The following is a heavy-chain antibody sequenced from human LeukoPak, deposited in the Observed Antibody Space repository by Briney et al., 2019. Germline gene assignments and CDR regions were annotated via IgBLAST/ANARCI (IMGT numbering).Heavy chain of an antibody. D-gene: IGHD2-2*01. CDR3: ARDSCSSTSCYQNFDY. CDR1: GFTFSSYS. CDR2: ISSSSSTI. V-gene: IGHV3-48*01. Sequence: SGGSLRLSCAASGFTFSSYSMNWVRQAPGKGLEWVSYISSSSSTIYYADSVKGRFTISRDNAKNSLYLQMNSLRAEDTAVYYCARDSCSSTSCYQNFDYWGQGTLVTVSS. J-gene: IGHJ4*02.